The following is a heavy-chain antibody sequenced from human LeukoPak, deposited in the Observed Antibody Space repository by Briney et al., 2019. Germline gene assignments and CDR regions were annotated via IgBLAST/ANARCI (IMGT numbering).Heavy chain of an antibody. D-gene: IGHD3-22*01. CDR1: GFTFSTYS. V-gene: IGHV3-48*01. CDR2: ISSSSSTI. CDR3: ARGSTYYDSSGQVPFDY. Sequence: GGSLRLSCAASGFTFSTYSMNWVRQAPGKGLEWVSYISSSSSTIYYADSVKGRFTISRDNVKNSLYLQMNSLRAEDTAVYYCARGSTYYDSSGQVPFDYWGQGTLVTVSS. J-gene: IGHJ4*02.